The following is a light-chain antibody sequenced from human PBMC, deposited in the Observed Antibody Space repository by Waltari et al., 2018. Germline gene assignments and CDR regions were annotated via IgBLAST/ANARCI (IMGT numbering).Light chain of an antibody. CDR2: AAS. Sequence: ETVMTQSPATLSVSPGETAPLPCRASQNVDSSLAWYQQRTGQPPRLLLSAASTRASGVPARFSGSGSGTEFTLTISSLQSEDSAVYYCQQYNNWPPLTFGGGTKVELK. CDR1: QNVDSS. CDR3: QQYNNWPPLT. V-gene: IGKV3-15*01. J-gene: IGKJ4*01.